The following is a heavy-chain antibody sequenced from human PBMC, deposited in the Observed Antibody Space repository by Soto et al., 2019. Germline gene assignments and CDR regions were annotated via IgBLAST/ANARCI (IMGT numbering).Heavy chain of an antibody. D-gene: IGHD3-22*01. CDR3: ARDLGGYDSSGYSDY. Sequence: ASVKVSCKASGYTFTSYGISWVRQAPGQGLEWMGWISAYNGNTNYAQKLQGRVTMTTDTSTSTAYMELRSLRSDDTAVYYCARDLGGYDSSGYSDYWGQATLVTVSS. J-gene: IGHJ4*02. V-gene: IGHV1-18*04. CDR2: ISAYNGNT. CDR1: GYTFTSYG.